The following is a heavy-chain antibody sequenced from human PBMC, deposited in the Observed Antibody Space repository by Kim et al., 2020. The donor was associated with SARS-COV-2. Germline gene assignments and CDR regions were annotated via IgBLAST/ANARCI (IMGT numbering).Heavy chain of an antibody. CDR3: ARGITMVRAAIPRYYYYGMDV. V-gene: IGHV3-13*01. D-gene: IGHD3-10*01. CDR2: IGTAGDT. Sequence: GGSLRLSCAASGFTFSSYDMHWVRQAPGKGLEWVSAIGTAGDTTYPGSVKGRFTISRENAKNSLYLQMNSLTAGDTAVYYCARGITMVRAAIPRYYYYGMDVWGQETAVTVSS. CDR1: GFTFSSYD. J-gene: IGHJ6*02.